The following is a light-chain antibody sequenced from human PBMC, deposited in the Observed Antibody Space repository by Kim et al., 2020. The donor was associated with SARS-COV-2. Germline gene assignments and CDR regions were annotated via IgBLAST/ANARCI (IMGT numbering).Light chain of an antibody. CDR1: QSISTW. CDR2: KAS. Sequence: ASVGDRVTITCRASQSISTWLAWYQQKPGKAPKLLIYKASSLESEVPLRFSGSGSGTEFTLTISSLQPDDFATYYCQQYSSYSEFSFGQGTKLEIK. J-gene: IGKJ2*03. CDR3: QQYSSYSEFS. V-gene: IGKV1-5*03.